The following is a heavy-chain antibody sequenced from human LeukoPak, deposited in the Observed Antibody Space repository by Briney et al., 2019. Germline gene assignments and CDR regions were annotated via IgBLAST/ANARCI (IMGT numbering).Heavy chain of an antibody. Sequence: SETLSLTCTVSGGSVSSGSYYWSWIRQPPGKGLEWIAYIYYSGSTNYNPSLKSRVTISVDTSKNQFSLKLSSVTAADTAVYHCARDNWNYGSSMDVWGQGTMVTVSS. V-gene: IGHV4-61*01. CDR2: IYYSGST. D-gene: IGHD1-7*01. CDR1: GGSVSSGSYY. J-gene: IGHJ6*02. CDR3: ARDNWNYGSSMDV.